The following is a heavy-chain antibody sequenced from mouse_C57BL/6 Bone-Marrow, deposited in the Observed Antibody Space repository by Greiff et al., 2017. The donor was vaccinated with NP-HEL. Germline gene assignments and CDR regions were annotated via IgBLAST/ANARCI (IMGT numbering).Heavy chain of an antibody. Sequence: QVQLQQSGAELVKPGASVKMSCKASGYTFTTYPIEWVKQNHGKSLEWIGNFHPYNDDTEYNEKFKNKATLTVEKSSSTVYLELSRLTSDDSSVYYCARGGNYWYYFDYWGKGTTLTVSS. CDR3: ARGGNYWYYFDY. CDR2: FHPYNDDT. J-gene: IGHJ2*01. D-gene: IGHD2-1*01. CDR1: GYTFTTYP. V-gene: IGHV1-47*01.